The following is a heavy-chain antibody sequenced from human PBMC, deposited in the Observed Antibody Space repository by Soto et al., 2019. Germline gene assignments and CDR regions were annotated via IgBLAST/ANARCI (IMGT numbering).Heavy chain of an antibody. V-gene: IGHV1-18*01. CDR1: GYTFTSYG. CDR2: ISAYNGNT. Sequence: QVQLVQSGAEVKKPGASVKVSCKASGYTFTSYGISWVRQAPGQGLEWMGWISAYNGNTNYAQKLQGRVTMTTDTPRRTANRGRRSLRSENPAVYSCGRANTAMGTGRGWFAPGGQGPLVPVPS. CDR3: GRANTAMGTGRGWFAP. J-gene: IGHJ5*02. D-gene: IGHD5-18*01.